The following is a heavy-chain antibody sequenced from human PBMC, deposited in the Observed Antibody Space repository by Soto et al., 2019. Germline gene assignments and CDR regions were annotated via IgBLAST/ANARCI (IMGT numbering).Heavy chain of an antibody. D-gene: IGHD2-15*01. CDR3: AREGAARDAFDI. V-gene: IGHV1-46*03. J-gene: IGHJ3*02. CDR2: INPSGGST. Sequence: QVQLVQSGAEVKKPGASVKVSCKASGYTFTSYYMHWVRQAPGQGLAWMGIINPSGGSTSYAQKFQGRETMTMDTSRRTVIMELSSLRPEDTAVYYCAREGAARDAFDIWGQGTMVTVSS. CDR1: GYTFTSYY.